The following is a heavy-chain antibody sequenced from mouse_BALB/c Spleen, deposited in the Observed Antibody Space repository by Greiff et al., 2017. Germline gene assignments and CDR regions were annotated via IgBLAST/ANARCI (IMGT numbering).Heavy chain of an antibody. CDR2: IDPANGNT. V-gene: IGHV14-3*02. J-gene: IGHJ2*01. Sequence: EVQLQQSGAELVKPGASVKLSCTASGFNFKDTYMHWVKQRPEQGLEWIGRIDPANGNTKYDPKFQGKATITADTSSNTAYLQLSSLTSEDTAVYYCARWLLRDYWGQGTTLTVSS. D-gene: IGHD2-3*01. CDR3: ARWLLRDY. CDR1: GFNFKDTY.